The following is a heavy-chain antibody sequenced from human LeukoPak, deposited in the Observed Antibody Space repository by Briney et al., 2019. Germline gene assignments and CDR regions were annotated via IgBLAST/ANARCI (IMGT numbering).Heavy chain of an antibody. V-gene: IGHV6-1*01. CDR2: TYYRSKSYN. CDR3: ARDTGGGSGRVNWFDP. J-gene: IGHJ5*02. CDR1: GDSVSSNSAA. Sequence: SQTLSLTCALSGDSVSSNSAAWNWIRQYPSSGLEWLGRTYYRSKSYNDYAVSVKSRITINPDTSKNQFSLQLNSVTPEDTAVYYCARDTGGGSGRVNWFDPWGQGALGTVSS. D-gene: IGHD3-10*01.